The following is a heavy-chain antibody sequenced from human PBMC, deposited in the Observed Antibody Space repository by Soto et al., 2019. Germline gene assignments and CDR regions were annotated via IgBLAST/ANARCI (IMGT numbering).Heavy chain of an antibody. Sequence: PGESLKISCKSSGYTVTTDCIGWVRQVFGEGLEWMGIIYAGDSETRYSPSFQGQVTISADKSISTVYLQWSSLKASDTAMYYCARRQVWFGELLHAFDIWGQGTMVTVS. CDR1: GYTVTTDC. CDR3: ARRQVWFGELLHAFDI. V-gene: IGHV5-51*01. CDR2: IYAGDSET. D-gene: IGHD3-10*01. J-gene: IGHJ3*02.